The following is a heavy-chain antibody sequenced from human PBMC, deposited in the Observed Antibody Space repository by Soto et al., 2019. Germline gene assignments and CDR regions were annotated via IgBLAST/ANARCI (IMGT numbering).Heavy chain of an antibody. D-gene: IGHD2-15*01. Sequence: EVQLVESGGGLVQPGGSLRLSCAASGFTFSSYAMHWVRQAPGKGLEYVSAVSTNGASTYYANSVKGRFTIFRDNSNNTLYLQMGSLRAEDMAVYYCARRGFGYCSGGTCGYAFDIWGQGTMVTVSS. J-gene: IGHJ3*02. V-gene: IGHV3-64*01. CDR2: VSTNGAST. CDR1: GFTFSSYA. CDR3: ARRGFGYCSGGTCGYAFDI.